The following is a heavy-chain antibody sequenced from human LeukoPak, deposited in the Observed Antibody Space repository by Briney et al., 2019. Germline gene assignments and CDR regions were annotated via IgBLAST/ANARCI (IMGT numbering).Heavy chain of an antibody. V-gene: IGHV3-7*01. D-gene: IGHD6-6*01. CDR3: ARDLRSSIAARGALGNGMDV. CDR2: INQDGREK. Sequence: GGSLRLSCAAPGFTLSTYWMSWVRQAPGKGLEWVTNINQDGREKYHVDSVKGRFTISRDNSKNTLYLQMNSLRAEDTAVYYCARDLRSSIAARGALGNGMDVWGQGTTVTVSS. CDR1: GFTLSTYW. J-gene: IGHJ6*02.